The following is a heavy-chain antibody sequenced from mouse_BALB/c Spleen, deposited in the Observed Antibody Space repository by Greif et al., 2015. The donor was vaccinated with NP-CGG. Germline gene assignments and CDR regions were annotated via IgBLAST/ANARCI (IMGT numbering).Heavy chain of an antibody. V-gene: IGHV5-6-5*01. Sequence: EVQLVESGGGLVKPGGSLKLSCAASGFTFSSYAMSWVRQTPEKRLEWVASISSGGSTYYPDSVKGRFTISRDNARNILDLQMSSLRSEDTAMYYCARARSLHYYGSSPYYFDYWGQGTTLTVSS. D-gene: IGHD1-1*01. CDR3: ARARSLHYYGSSPYYFDY. CDR1: GFTFSSYA. J-gene: IGHJ2*01. CDR2: ISSGGST.